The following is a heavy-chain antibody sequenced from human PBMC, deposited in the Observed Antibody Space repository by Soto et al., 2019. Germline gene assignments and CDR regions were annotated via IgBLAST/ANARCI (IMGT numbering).Heavy chain of an antibody. CDR3: ARSTYCNGGSCYPQY. D-gene: IGHD2-15*01. Sequence: GGSLRLSCEGPGFTFSDYGFHWVRQAPGKGLEWVAMISYDGSGRYYRDSVQGRFTISRDDSKNTVFLQMNSLRTEDTAMYYCARSTYCNGGSCYPQYWGPGTLVTVSS. CDR2: ISYDGSGR. V-gene: IGHV3-30*03. CDR1: GFTFSDYG. J-gene: IGHJ4*02.